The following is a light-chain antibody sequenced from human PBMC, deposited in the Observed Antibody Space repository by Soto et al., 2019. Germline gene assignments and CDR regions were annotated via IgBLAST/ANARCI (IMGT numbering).Light chain of an antibody. Sequence: IQVTQSPSFLSASVVDRVIITCRASQDINRYVAWYQQKSGQAPKLLIYRASNLRPGVPSRFSGSGSGTDFTLTISNLQPEDFATYHCQQVDSYPLTFGGGT. CDR1: QDINRY. CDR3: QQVDSYPLT. CDR2: RAS. J-gene: IGKJ4*01. V-gene: IGKV1-9*01.